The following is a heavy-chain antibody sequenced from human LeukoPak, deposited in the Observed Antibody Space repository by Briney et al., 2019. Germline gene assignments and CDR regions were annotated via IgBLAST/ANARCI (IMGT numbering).Heavy chain of an antibody. Sequence: NPSETLPLTCTVSGGSISSSSYYWGWIRQPPGKGLEWIGSIYYSGSTYYNPSLKSRVTISVDTSKNQFSLKLSSVTAADTAVYYCARCGRITISRGAFDIWGQGTMVTVSS. V-gene: IGHV4-39*01. CDR3: ARCGRITISRGAFDI. CDR1: GGSISSSSYY. D-gene: IGHD3-3*01. CDR2: IYYSGST. J-gene: IGHJ3*02.